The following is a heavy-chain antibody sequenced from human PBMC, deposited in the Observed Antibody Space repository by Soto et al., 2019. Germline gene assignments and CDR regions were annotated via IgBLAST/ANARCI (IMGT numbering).Heavy chain of an antibody. Sequence: ASVKVSCKASGYTFTNYVMYWVRQAPGQRLEWMGWINGGNGNTLYSQNFQGRVTITRDTSASTAYMELSSLRSEDTAVYYCARAETLDYWGQGTLVTVSS. CDR2: INGGNGNT. J-gene: IGHJ4*02. V-gene: IGHV1-3*01. CDR3: ARAETLDY. CDR1: GYTFTNYV.